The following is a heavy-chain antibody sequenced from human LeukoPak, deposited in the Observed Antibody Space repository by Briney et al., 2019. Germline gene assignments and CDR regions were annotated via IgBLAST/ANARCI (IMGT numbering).Heavy chain of an antibody. Sequence: SETLSLTCTIAGGSISSYYWSWIRQPPGKGLEWIGYIYYSGSTNYNPSLKSRVTISVDTSKNQFSLKLSSVNAADTAVYYCARVVPAAMRYYYGMDVWGQGTTVTVSS. J-gene: IGHJ6*02. CDR1: GGSISSYY. D-gene: IGHD2-2*01. CDR2: IYYSGST. CDR3: ARVVPAAMRYYYGMDV. V-gene: IGHV4-59*08.